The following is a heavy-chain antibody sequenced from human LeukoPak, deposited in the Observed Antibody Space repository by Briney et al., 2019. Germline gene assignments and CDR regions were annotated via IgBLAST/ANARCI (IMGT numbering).Heavy chain of an antibody. CDR3: SRPVGATYYFDY. D-gene: IGHD1-26*01. Sequence: GGSLRLSCKASGFIFGDYAMSWFRQAPGKGLEWVGFIRSETYGGTTEYAASVKGRFTISRDDSKSIAYLQMNSLKTKDTALYYCSRPVGATYYFDYWGQGTLVTVSS. V-gene: IGHV3-49*03. CDR2: IRSETYGGTT. CDR1: GFIFGDYA. J-gene: IGHJ4*02.